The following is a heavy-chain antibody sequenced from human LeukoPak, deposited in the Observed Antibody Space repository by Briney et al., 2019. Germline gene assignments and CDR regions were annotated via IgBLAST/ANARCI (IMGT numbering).Heavy chain of an antibody. Sequence: SETLSLTCTVSGGSISSYYWSWIRQPPGKGLEWIGYIYYGGSTNYNPSLKSRVTVSVDTSKNQFSLKLSSVTAADTAVYYCARSEKYYYDSSGYYGYYFDYWGQGTLVTVSS. CDR3: ARSEKYYYDSSGYYGYYFDY. D-gene: IGHD3-22*01. CDR2: IYYGGST. V-gene: IGHV4-59*01. CDR1: GGSISSYY. J-gene: IGHJ4*02.